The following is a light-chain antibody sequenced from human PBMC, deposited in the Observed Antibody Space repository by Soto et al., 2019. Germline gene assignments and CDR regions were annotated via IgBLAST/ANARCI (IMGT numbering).Light chain of an antibody. CDR1: QSVSSY. J-gene: IGKJ4*01. V-gene: IGKV3-11*01. CDR2: DAS. Sequence: EIVLTQSPATLSLSPGERATLSCRACQSVSSYLAWYQQKPGQAPRLLIYDASNRATGIPARFSGSGSGTDFTLTISSLEPEDSAVYYCQQRTNWPPLTFGGVTKVEIK. CDR3: QQRTNWPPLT.